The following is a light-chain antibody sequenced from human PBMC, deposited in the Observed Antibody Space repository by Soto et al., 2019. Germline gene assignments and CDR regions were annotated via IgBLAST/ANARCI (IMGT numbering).Light chain of an antibody. V-gene: IGKV3-15*01. CDR3: EQYNNWPIT. Sequence: EIVMTQSPATLSVSPGEKATLSCRASQYIGSNLAWYQQKPGQAPRLLIYGASTRATGIPARFSGSGSGTEFTLTISSLHSEDFAVYYCEQYNNWPITFGQGTRLEIK. J-gene: IGKJ5*01. CDR1: QYIGSN. CDR2: GAS.